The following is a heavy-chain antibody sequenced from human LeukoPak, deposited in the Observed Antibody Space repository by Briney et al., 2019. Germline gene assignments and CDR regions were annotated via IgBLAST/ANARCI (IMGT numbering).Heavy chain of an antibody. CDR1: GFIFNSYG. CDR3: AKAAYCTSTSCYFIGHAQRPLDS. J-gene: IGHJ4*02. CDR2: ISNDGTNK. Sequence: GGSLRLSCAASGFIFNSYGMHWVRQAPGKGLEWVAGISNDGTNKYYADSVKGRFTISRDNSKNTMFLQMNSLRPEDTAVYYCAKAAYCTSTSCYFIGHAQRPLDSWGQGTLVIVSS. V-gene: IGHV3-30*18. D-gene: IGHD2-2*01.